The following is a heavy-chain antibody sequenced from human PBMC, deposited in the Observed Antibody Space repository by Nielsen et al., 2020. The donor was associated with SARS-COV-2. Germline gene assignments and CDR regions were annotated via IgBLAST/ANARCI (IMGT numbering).Heavy chain of an antibody. D-gene: IGHD6-19*01. V-gene: IGHV3-11*05. CDR3: ARVAGTPPVSYSYFDL. Sequence: GSLRLSCAASGFSFSDYYMSWIRQAPGKGLEWVAQMSGSSSYIHYADSVKGRYTISKDSAKNSLYLQMNSLRAEDTAVYYCARVAGTPPVSYSYFDLWGRGTLVTVSS. CDR2: MSGSSSYI. CDR1: GFSFSDYY. J-gene: IGHJ2*01.